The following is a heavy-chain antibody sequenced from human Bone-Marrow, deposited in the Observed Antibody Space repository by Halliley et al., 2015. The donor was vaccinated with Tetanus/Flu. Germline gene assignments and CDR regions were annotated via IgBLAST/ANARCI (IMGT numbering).Heavy chain of an antibody. CDR2: IYYSGNT. D-gene: IGHD3-10*01. Sequence: TLSLTCAVSGFSIGSGGYYWSWIRQHPGKGLEWIGYIYYSGNTYYNPSLKSRVTMSVDTSKNQFSLKLTSVTAADTAVFYCARGHSCGSGSYYAQDWGQGTRVSVSS. CDR3: ARGHSCGSGSYYAQD. V-gene: IGHV4-31*11. CDR1: GFSIGSGGYY. J-gene: IGHJ4*02.